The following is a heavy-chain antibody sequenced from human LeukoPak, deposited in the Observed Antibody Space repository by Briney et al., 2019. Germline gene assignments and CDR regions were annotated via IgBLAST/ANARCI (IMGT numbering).Heavy chain of an antibody. D-gene: IGHD6-25*01. Sequence: GGSLRLSCAASAFTFSSSWMGWVRQPPGKGLEWVANIKQDGTEKCYVDSVKGRFTISRDNAKDSLYLQMNSLRDDDTAVYYCARARGYGTKNYFFDYWGQGTLVTVSS. CDR2: IKQDGTEK. J-gene: IGHJ4*02. CDR3: ARARGYGTKNYFFDY. CDR1: AFTFSSSW. V-gene: IGHV3-7*03.